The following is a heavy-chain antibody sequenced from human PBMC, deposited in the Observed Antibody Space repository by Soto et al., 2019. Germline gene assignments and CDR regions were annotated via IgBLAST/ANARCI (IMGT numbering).Heavy chain of an antibody. D-gene: IGHD1-1*01. CDR3: VEGWNDF. J-gene: IGHJ4*02. CDR2: IKSKKDGGAR. Sequence: EVQVVESGGDLVEPGGSLRLSCETSGFMFSSAWMSWVRQAPGKGLEWVARIKSKKDGGARDYAGPVNGRFSISRDDSKSTVYLQMNSLRAEDTALYYCVEGWNDFWGQGTLVTVSS. CDR1: GFMFSSAW. V-gene: IGHV3-15*01.